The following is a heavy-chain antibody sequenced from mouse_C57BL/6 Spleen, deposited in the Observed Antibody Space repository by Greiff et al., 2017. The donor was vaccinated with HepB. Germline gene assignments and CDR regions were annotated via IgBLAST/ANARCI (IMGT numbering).Heavy chain of an antibody. CDR3: ARGDYGSSSPFAY. V-gene: IGHV3-1*01. J-gene: IGHJ3*01. CDR1: GYSITSGYD. CDR2: ISYSGST. Sequence: EVKLQESGPGMVKPSQSLSLTCTVTGYSITSGYDWHWIRHFPGNKLEWMGYISYSGSTNYNPSLKSRISITHDTSKNHFFLKLNSVTTEDTATYYCARGDYGSSSPFAYWGQGTLVTVSA. D-gene: IGHD1-1*01.